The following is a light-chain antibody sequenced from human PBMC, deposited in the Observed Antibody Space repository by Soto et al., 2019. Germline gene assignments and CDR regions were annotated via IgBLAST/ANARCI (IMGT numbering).Light chain of an antibody. J-gene: IGKJ1*01. CDR1: QTINNY. CDR2: AAS. V-gene: IGKV1-39*01. Sequence: DIQMTQSPSSLSASVGDRVTITCRTSQTINNYLNWYQQKPGKDPRLLIYAASTLQSGVPSRFTGSGSGTDFTLTISSLQPEDFATDYCQQSYTPPLMFGKGTEVDI. CDR3: QQSYTPPLM.